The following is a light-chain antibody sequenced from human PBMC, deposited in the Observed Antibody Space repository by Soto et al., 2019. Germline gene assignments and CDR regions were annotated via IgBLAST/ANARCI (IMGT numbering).Light chain of an antibody. J-gene: IGKJ3*01. V-gene: IGKV3-20*01. CDR1: QSFSSSY. CDR2: GAS. CDR3: QQYGSSPIT. Sequence: EIVLTQSPGTLSLSPVERATLSCRASQSFSSSYLAWYQQKPGQAPRLLIYGASSRATGTPDRFSGSGSGTDFTLTISRLEPEDFAVYYCQQYGSSPITFGPGTKVDIK.